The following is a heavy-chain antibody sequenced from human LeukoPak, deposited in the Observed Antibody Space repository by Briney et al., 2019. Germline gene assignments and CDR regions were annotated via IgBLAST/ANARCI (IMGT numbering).Heavy chain of an antibody. D-gene: IGHD5-24*01. J-gene: IGHJ4*02. V-gene: IGHV3-23*01. CDR1: GFTFSSYG. CDR3: AKDRGEMATNYFDY. CDR2: LTASGGAT. Sequence: GGSLRLSCAASGFTFSSYGMHWVRQAPGKGLEWVSALTASGGATYYAESVKGRFTISRDNSKNSLYLQMNSLRAEDTALYYCAKDRGEMATNYFDYWGQGTLVTVSS.